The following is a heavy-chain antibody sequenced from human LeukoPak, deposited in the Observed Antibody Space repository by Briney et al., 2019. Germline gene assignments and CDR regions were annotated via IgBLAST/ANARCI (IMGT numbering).Heavy chain of an antibody. J-gene: IGHJ6*03. CDR1: GGSISSYY. Sequence: SETLSLTCTVSGGSISSYYWSWIRQPPGKGLEWIGYIYYSGSTNYNPSLKSRVTISVDTSKNQFSLKLSSVTAADTAVYYCARGXLKAARPMDVWXKGTTVTVSS. V-gene: IGHV4-59*01. CDR2: IYYSGST. CDR3: ARGXLKAARPMDV. D-gene: IGHD6-6*01.